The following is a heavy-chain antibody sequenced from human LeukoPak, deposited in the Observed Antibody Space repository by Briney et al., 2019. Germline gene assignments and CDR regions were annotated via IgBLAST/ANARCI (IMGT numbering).Heavy chain of an antibody. D-gene: IGHD3-22*01. V-gene: IGHV1-2*02. CDR2: INPNSGGT. CDR1: GYTFTGYY. J-gene: IGHJ6*02. Sequence: ASVKVSCKASGYTFTGYYMHWVRQAPGQGLERMGWINPNSGGTNYAQKFQGRVTMTRDTSISTAYMELSRLRSDDTAVYYCARVVVRRGYYYYYGMDVWGQGTTVTVSS. CDR3: ARVVVRRGYYYYYGMDV.